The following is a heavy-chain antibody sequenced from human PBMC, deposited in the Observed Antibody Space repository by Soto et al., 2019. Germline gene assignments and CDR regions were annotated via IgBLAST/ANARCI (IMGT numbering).Heavy chain of an antibody. CDR2: INIDGSST. D-gene: IGHD6-19*01. CDR3: ARALAVDGYWCFDL. Sequence: EVQLVESGGGLVQPGGSLRLSCAASGFTFTHYWMYWVRQAPGRGLVWVSRINIDGSSTTYADSVKGRFTISRDNAKNTQYLQMSSLRDEDTAIYYCARALAVDGYWCFDLWGRGTLVTVSS. V-gene: IGHV3-74*01. J-gene: IGHJ2*01. CDR1: GFTFTHYW.